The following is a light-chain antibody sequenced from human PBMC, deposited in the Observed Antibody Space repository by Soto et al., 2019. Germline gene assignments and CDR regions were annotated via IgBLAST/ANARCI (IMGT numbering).Light chain of an antibody. CDR2: GAS. J-gene: IGKJ1*01. Sequence: EIVLTQSPGTLSLSPGERATLSCRASQSVSSSFLAWYQQKPGQAPRLLIYGASSRATGIPDRVSGSGSGTDFTLTISRLEPEEFAVYYCQQYGRSPWTFGQGTKVEIK. CDR3: QQYGRSPWT. CDR1: QSVSSSF. V-gene: IGKV3-20*01.